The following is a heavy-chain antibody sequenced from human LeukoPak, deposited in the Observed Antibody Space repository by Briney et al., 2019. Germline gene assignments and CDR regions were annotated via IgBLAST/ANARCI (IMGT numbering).Heavy chain of an antibody. V-gene: IGHV1-18*01. CDR1: GYTFTSYG. CDR2: ISAYNGKT. CDR3: ARLQYYDFWSGYYTGFDWFDP. Sequence: ASVKVSCKASGYTFTSYGISWVRQAPGQGLEWMGWISAYNGKTNYAQKLQGRVTMTTDTSTSTAYMELRSLRSDDTAVYYCARLQYYDFWSGYYTGFDWFDPWGQGTLVTVSS. J-gene: IGHJ5*02. D-gene: IGHD3-3*01.